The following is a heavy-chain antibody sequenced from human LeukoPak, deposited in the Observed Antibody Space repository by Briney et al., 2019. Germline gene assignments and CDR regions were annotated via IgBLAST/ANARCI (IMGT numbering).Heavy chain of an antibody. Sequence: GASVKVSCKASGYTFTSYYMHWVRQAPGQGLEWMGMINPSGGSTSYAQKFQGRVTMTRDTSTSTVYMELSSLTSEDTAVYYCVRHPRGGPYFDYWGQGTLVTVSS. D-gene: IGHD3-16*01. CDR1: GYTFTSYY. CDR3: VRHPRGGPYFDY. CDR2: INPSGGST. J-gene: IGHJ4*02. V-gene: IGHV1-46*01.